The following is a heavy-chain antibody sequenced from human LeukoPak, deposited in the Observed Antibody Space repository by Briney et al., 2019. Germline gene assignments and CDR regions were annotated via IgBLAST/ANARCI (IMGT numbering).Heavy chain of an antibody. CDR3: AKDGYSISWSYYYSGLDV. V-gene: IGHV3-23*01. Sequence: PGGSLRLSCAASGFTFSNYAMNWVRQAPGKGLEWVSAISGSGGSTYYADSVKGRFTISRVKSKNTLYLQLNSLRAEDTAVYYCAKDGYSISWSYYYSGLDVWGQGTTVTVSS. CDR2: ISGSGGST. CDR1: GFTFSNYA. D-gene: IGHD6-13*01. J-gene: IGHJ6*02.